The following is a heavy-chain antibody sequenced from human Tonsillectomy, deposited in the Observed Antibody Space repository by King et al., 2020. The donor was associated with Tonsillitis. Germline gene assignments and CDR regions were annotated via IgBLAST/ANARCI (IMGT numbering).Heavy chain of an antibody. CDR2: IYYSGST. CDR3: ARESYSYGYGGFDY. CDR1: GGSISSYY. J-gene: IGHJ4*02. D-gene: IGHD5-18*01. V-gene: IGHV4-59*01. Sequence: VQLQELGPGLVKPSETLSLTCTVSGGSISSYYWSWIRQPPGKGLEWIGYIYYSGSTNYNPSLKSRVTISVDTSKNQFSLKLSSVTAADTAVYYCARESYSYGYGGFDYWGQGTLVTVSS.